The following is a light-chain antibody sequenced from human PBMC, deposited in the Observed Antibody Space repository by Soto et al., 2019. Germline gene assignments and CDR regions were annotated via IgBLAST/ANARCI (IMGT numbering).Light chain of an antibody. CDR3: SSYTTSATLV. V-gene: IGLV2-14*01. CDR1: SSDVGSYNS. J-gene: IGLJ2*01. CDR2: AVT. Sequence: QSVLTQPASVSVSPGQSIAISCTGTSSDVGSYNSVSWYQQFPGKAPKLILYAVTNRPSGVSNRFSGSKSGNTASLTISGLQAEDEADYFCSSYTTSATLVFGVGTKLTVL.